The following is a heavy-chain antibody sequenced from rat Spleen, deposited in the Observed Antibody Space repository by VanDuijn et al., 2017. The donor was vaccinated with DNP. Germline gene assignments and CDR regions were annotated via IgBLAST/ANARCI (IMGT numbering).Heavy chain of an antibody. CDR3: ARRGLRRTMDA. Sequence: DVQLVESGGGLVQPGRSLKLSCPASGFTFSDYNMAWVRQAPTKGLEWVASISPSGGSTYYRDSVKGRFTVSRDNAKSSLYLQMDSLRSEDTATYYCARRGLRRTMDAWGQGTSVTVSS. V-gene: IGHV5S23*01. CDR1: GFTFSDYN. D-gene: IGHD1-11*01. CDR2: ISPSGGST. J-gene: IGHJ4*01.